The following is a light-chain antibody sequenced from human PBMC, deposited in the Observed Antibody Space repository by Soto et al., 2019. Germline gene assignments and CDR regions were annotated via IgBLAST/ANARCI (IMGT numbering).Light chain of an antibody. V-gene: IGLV1-40*01. CDR2: GNS. CDR1: SSNIGAGYD. Sequence: QSVLTQPPSVSGAPGQRVTIPCTGSSSNIGAGYDVHWYHQLPGTAPKLLIYGNSNRPSGVPDRFSGSKSGTSASLAITGLQAEDEADYYCQSYDSSLRVVVFGGGTKLTVL. J-gene: IGLJ2*01. CDR3: QSYDSSLRVVV.